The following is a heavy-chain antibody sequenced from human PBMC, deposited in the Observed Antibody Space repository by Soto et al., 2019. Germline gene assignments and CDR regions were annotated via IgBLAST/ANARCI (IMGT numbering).Heavy chain of an antibody. V-gene: IGHV1-8*01. D-gene: IGHD2-8*01. Sequence: QVQLVQSGAEVKKPGASVKVSCKASGYTFTSYDINWVRQATGQGLEWMGWMNPNSGNTGYAQKFQGRVTMTRNTSISTAYMELRSLRSEDTAVYYCARMYDYYYYYYMDVWGKGTTVTVSS. J-gene: IGHJ6*03. CDR3: ARMYDYYYYYYMDV. CDR2: MNPNSGNT. CDR1: GYTFTSYD.